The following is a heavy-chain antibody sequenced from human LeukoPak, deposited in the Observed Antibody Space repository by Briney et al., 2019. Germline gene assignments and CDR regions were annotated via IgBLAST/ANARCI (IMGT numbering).Heavy chain of an antibody. J-gene: IGHJ4*02. CDR2: VYYDGIN. D-gene: IGHD5-12*01. CDR3: ARHHQRGNIDY. V-gene: IGHV4-39*01. CDR1: GGSINNTLFY. Sequence: SETLSLTCTVSGGSINNTLFYWGWIRQPPGKGLEWIGTVYYDGINYSSPSLKSRVATSVDTSKNQFSLKLSSVTAADTAVYYCARHHQRGNIDYWGQGTLVTVSS.